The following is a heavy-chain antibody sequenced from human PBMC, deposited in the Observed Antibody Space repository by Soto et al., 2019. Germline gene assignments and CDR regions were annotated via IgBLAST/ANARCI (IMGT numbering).Heavy chain of an antibody. CDR1: GDSVSSNSAA. Sequence: SQTLSLTCASSGDSVSSNSAAWNWIRQSPSRGLEWLGRTYYRSKWYNDYAVSVKSRITINPDTSKNQFSLQLNSVTPEDTAVYYCARDSWIQLWFQTVPFDYWGQGTLVTVSS. V-gene: IGHV6-1*01. CDR2: TYYRSKWYN. D-gene: IGHD5-18*01. CDR3: ARDSWIQLWFQTVPFDY. J-gene: IGHJ4*02.